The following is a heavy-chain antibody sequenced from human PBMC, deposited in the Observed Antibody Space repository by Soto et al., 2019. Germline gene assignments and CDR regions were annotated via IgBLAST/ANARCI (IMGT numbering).Heavy chain of an antibody. CDR2: INHSGST. CDR3: ASQRAKTYYYDSSGYTGMDV. CDR1: GGSFSGYY. D-gene: IGHD3-22*01. V-gene: IGHV4-34*01. Sequence: SETLSLTCAVYGGSFSGYYWSWIRQPPGKGLEWIGEINHSGSTNYNPSLKSRVTISVDTSKNQISLKLNSVTASDTAVYYCASQRAKTYYYDSSGYTGMDVWGQGTTVT. J-gene: IGHJ6*02.